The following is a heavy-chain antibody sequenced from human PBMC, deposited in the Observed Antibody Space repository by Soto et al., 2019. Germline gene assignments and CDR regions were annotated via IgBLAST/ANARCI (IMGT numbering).Heavy chain of an antibody. CDR2: IYQSEHT. D-gene: IGHD6-19*01. J-gene: IGHJ5*02. CDR1: GASMNTYY. CDR3: AGGFRQGQTSGWFRGTNWFDP. Sequence: SETLSLTCTVSGASMNTYYWSWIRQPPGKGLELIGYIYQSEHTSYNPSLKSRVTISVDTSKTQFSLKLSSVTAADTAVYFCAGGFRQGQTSGWFRGTNWFDPWGQGILVTVSS. V-gene: IGHV4-59*01.